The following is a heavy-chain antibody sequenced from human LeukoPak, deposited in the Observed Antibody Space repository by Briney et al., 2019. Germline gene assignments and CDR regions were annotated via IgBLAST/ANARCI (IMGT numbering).Heavy chain of an antibody. J-gene: IGHJ4*02. CDR2: IFYSGST. CDR3: ARYWWGSGSYYYFDY. V-gene: IGHV4-59*01. Sequence: SETLSLTCTVSGGSISNYYWSWIRQPPGQGLEWIGYIFYSGSTTYNPSLKSRVTISVDTSKNQFSLKLSSVTAADTAVYYCARYWWGSGSYYYFDYWRQGTLVTVSS. CDR1: GGSISNYY. D-gene: IGHD3-10*01.